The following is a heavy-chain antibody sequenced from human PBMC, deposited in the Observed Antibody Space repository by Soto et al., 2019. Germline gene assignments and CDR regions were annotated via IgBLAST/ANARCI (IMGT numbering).Heavy chain of an antibody. CDR1: GDTFKNCV. D-gene: IGHD3-10*01. Sequence: QVQVVQSGVEVRRPGSSVKVSCKASGDTFKNCVISWVRQAPGQGLEWMGGIIPLFGTTDFAQRFQGRLTFTTDESTTTAYIELSRLRSEDTATYYCAAELGFGKLSVVWGQGTTVIVSS. CDR2: IIPLFGTT. V-gene: IGHV1-69*01. J-gene: IGHJ6*02. CDR3: AAELGFGKLSVV.